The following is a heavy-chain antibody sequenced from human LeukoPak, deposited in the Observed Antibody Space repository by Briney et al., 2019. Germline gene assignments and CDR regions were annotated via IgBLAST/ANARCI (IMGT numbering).Heavy chain of an antibody. D-gene: IGHD6-6*01. J-gene: IGHJ1*01. V-gene: IGHV3-23*01. Sequence: GGSLRLSCAASGFTFSDYAMSWVRQAPGQGLEWVSSISDDGSGTYYADSVKGRFTISRDNSQNTLYLQMNSLRAEDTAVYYCAKDPLEQLSTIYFQNWGQGTLVTVSS. CDR3: AKDPLEQLSTIYFQN. CDR1: GFTFSDYA. CDR2: ISDDGSGT.